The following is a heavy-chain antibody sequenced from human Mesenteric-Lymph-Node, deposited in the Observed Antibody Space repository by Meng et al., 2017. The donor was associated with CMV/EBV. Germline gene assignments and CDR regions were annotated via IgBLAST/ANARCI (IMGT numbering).Heavy chain of an antibody. CDR3: ARVTTPAIFDY. CDR1: GFTFSSYA. CDR2: ISASGDNT. V-gene: IGHV3-21*04. Sequence: GESLKISCAASGFTFSSYAMSWVRQAPGKGLEWVSSISASGDNTYYADSVKGRFTISRDNAKNSLCLQMNSLRAEDTAVYYCARVTTPAIFDYWGQGTLVTVSS. J-gene: IGHJ4*02. D-gene: IGHD2-21*02.